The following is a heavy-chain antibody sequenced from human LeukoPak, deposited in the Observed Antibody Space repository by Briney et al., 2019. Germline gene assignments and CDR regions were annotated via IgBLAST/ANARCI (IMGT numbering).Heavy chain of an antibody. CDR3: ARGSGTSWFDV. D-gene: IGHD1-7*01. V-gene: IGHV1-8*01. CDR2: MNPNSGNT. CDR1: GYTFTSYD. Sequence: ASVKVSCKASGYTFTSYDINWVRQATGQGLEWMGWMNPNSGNTGYAQKFQGRVTMTRDTSIRTAYMDLTSLTSDDTAVYYCARGSGTSWFDVWGQGTLVIVSS. J-gene: IGHJ5*02.